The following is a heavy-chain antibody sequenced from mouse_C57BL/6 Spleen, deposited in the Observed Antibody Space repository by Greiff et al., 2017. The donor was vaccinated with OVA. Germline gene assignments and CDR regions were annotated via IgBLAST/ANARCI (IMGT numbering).Heavy chain of an antibody. V-gene: IGHV10-1*01. Sequence: EVKLVESGGGLVQPKGSLKLSCAASGFSFNTYAMNWVRQAPGKGLEWVARIRSKSNNYATYYADSVKDRFTISRDDSESMLYLQMNNLKTEDTAMYYCVRHRYDYGGAWFAYWGQGTLVTVSA. CDR1: GFSFNTYA. CDR2: IRSKSNNYAT. CDR3: VRHRYDYGGAWFAY. D-gene: IGHD2-4*01. J-gene: IGHJ3*01.